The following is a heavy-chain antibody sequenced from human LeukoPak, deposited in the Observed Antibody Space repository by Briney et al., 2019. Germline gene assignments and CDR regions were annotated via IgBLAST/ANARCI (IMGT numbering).Heavy chain of an antibody. Sequence: PGGSLRLSCAASGFTLSSYWMSWVRQAPGKGLEWGANIKQGGSEKYYVDSVKGRFTISSDNAKNSLDLQMNSLRAEDTAVYYCARDWDFFLWFGEPFYYWGQGTLVTVSS. CDR3: ARDWDFFLWFGEPFYY. CDR2: IKQGGSEK. V-gene: IGHV3-7*01. CDR1: GFTLSSYW. J-gene: IGHJ4*02. D-gene: IGHD3-10*01.